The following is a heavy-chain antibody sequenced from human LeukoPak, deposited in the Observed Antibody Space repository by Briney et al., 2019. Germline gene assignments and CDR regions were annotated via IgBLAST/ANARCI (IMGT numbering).Heavy chain of an antibody. V-gene: IGHV3-7*01. CDR3: ARAGGFTTVRGVITPHDWNY. J-gene: IGHJ4*02. D-gene: IGHD3-10*01. CDR1: GFTFSSYW. Sequence: GGSLRLSCAASGFTFSSYWLSWVRQAPGRGLEWVANIKEGGSEKYYVDSVKGRFTISRDNAKNSLYLQMNSLRAEDTAVYYCARAGGFTTVRGVITPHDWNYWGQGTLVTVSS. CDR2: IKEGGSEK.